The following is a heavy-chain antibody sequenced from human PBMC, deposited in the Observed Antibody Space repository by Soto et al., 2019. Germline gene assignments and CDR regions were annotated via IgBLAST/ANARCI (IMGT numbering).Heavy chain of an antibody. CDR2: ISTYNGDT. CDR1: GYTFTNYA. CDR3: AREGVAPYYYYGMDV. D-gene: IGHD5-12*01. V-gene: IGHV1-18*01. Sequence: ASVKVSCKASGYTFTNYAMHWVRQAPGQRLEWMGWISTYNGDTNYAQTFQGRVTMTTDTSTSTAYMELRSLRSDDTAVYYCAREGVAPYYYYGMDVWGQGTPVTVS. J-gene: IGHJ6*02.